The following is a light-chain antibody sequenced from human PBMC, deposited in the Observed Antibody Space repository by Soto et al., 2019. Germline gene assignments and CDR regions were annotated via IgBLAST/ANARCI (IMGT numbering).Light chain of an antibody. Sequence: EMVLTQPPATLSLSPGARATLSCRATQSVFATLAWYQQKPGQAPGLLIYDASNRATGIPDWFSGSGSGTHVTSTSGIVEPDDFAVDCFQQRSNWPLSFGGGTKVEIK. CDR3: QQRSNWPLS. J-gene: IGKJ4*01. CDR1: QSVFAT. V-gene: IGKV3-11*01. CDR2: DAS.